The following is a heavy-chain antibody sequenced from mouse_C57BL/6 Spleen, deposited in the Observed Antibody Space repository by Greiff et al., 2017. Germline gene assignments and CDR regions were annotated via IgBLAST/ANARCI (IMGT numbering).Heavy chain of an antibody. D-gene: IGHD4-1*01. V-gene: IGHV5-9*01. CDR3: ARETGYYFDY. J-gene: IGHJ2*01. Sequence: EVKVVESGGGLVKPGGSLKLSCAASGFTFSSYTMSWVRQTPEKRLEWVATISGGGGNTYYPDSVKGRFTISRDNAKNTLYLQMSSLRSEDTALYYCARETGYYFDYWGQGTTLTVSS. CDR1: GFTFSSYT. CDR2: ISGGGGNT.